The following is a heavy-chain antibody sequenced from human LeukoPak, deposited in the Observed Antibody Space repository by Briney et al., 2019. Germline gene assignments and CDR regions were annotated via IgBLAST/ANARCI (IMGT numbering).Heavy chain of an antibody. V-gene: IGHV1-8*01. CDR3: ARGVHYASGSYFLDN. CDR2: MNPNSGNT. D-gene: IGHD3-10*01. J-gene: IGHJ4*02. CDR1: EYSFTSYD. Sequence: ASVKVSCKASEYSFTSYDINWVRQATGQGLEWMGWMNPNSGNTGYARKFQGRLTLTTNTSVSTAYMELSSLMSDDTAVYYCARGVHYASGSYFLDNSGQGTLTTVS.